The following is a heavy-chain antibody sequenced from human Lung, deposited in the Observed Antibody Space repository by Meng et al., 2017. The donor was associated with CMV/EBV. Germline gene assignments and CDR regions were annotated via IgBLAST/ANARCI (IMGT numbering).Heavy chain of an antibody. J-gene: IGHJ4*02. D-gene: IGHD4-23*01. Sequence: QRAGPGRVKPSQTLAPTCAISGDIVSSNSAAWHWIRQSPSRGLEWLGRTYYRSKWYHEYAVSVKSRITISPDTPKNQFSLQLNSMTPEDTAVYYCARGINGGCGDWGQGTLVTVSS. CDR2: TYYRSKWYH. CDR3: ARGINGGCGD. V-gene: IGHV6-1*01. CDR1: GDIVSSNSAA.